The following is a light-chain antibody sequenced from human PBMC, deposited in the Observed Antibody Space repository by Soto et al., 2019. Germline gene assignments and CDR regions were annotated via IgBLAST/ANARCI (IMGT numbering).Light chain of an antibody. J-gene: IGLJ6*01. CDR3: QIWDSSSDHRKV. V-gene: IGLV3-21*04. CDR1: NIGSKS. CDR2: DDN. Sequence: SYELTQPPSVSVAPGNTARITCGGTNIGSKSVHWYQQKPGQTPVVVIYDDNDRPSGIPERFSGSNFGNTATLTISRVEAGDEADYYCQIWDSSSDHRKVFGSGTQLTV.